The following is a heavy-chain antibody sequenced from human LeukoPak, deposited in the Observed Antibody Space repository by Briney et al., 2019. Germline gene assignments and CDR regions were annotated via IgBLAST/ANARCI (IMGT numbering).Heavy chain of an antibody. J-gene: IGHJ4*02. CDR2: IAGSGPYM. Sequence: GGSLRLSCAASGFTFSTFAMHWVRLSPGKGLEWVSSIAGSGPYMLYADSVKHRFTISRDNTKNLLYLEMNSLRAEDTAMYFCVRDVGAVRGEVYFDYWGQGTLVTVSS. CDR1: GFTFSTFA. V-gene: IGHV3-21*06. CDR3: VRDVGAVRGEVYFDY. D-gene: IGHD3-10*01.